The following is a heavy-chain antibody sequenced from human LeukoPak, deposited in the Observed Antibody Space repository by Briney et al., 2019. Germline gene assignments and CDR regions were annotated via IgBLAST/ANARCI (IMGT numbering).Heavy chain of an antibody. CDR2: IIPIFGTA. V-gene: IGHV1-69*06. CDR1: GGTFSSYA. Sequence: SVKVSCKASGGTFSSYAISWVRQAPGQGLEWMGGIIPIFGTANYAQKFQGRVTMTEDTSTDTAYMELSSLRSEDTAVYYCATASGVYRYGDLSNWFDPWGQGALVTVSS. J-gene: IGHJ5*02. D-gene: IGHD4-17*01. CDR3: ATASGVYRYGDLSNWFDP.